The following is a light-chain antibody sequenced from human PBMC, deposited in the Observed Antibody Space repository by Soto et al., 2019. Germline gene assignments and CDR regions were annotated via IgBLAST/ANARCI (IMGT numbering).Light chain of an antibody. V-gene: IGLV2-18*02. CDR1: SSDVGSYNR. J-gene: IGLJ1*01. CDR3: STYTSSNTYV. CDR2: EVS. Sequence: SALTQPPSVSGSPGQSVAISCTGTSSDVGSYNRVSWYQQPPGTAPKVMIYEVSNRPSGVPDRFSGSKSGNTASLTISGLQAEDEADYYCSTYTSSNTYVFGTGTKVTVL.